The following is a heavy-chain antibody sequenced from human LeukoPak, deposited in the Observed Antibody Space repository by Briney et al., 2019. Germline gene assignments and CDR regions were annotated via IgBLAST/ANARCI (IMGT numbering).Heavy chain of an antibody. V-gene: IGHV1-2*02. J-gene: IGHJ1*01. D-gene: IGHD2-21*02. CDR1: GYTFTGYY. Sequence: SVKVSCKASGYTFTGYYMHWVRQAPGQGLEWMGWINPNSGGTNYAQQFQGRATMTRDTSISTAYMEMSRLRSDDTAVYYCTRDGTDDIVVVTAIPYFQHWGQGSPVTVSS. CDR2: INPNSGGT. CDR3: TRDGTDDIVVVTAIPYFQH.